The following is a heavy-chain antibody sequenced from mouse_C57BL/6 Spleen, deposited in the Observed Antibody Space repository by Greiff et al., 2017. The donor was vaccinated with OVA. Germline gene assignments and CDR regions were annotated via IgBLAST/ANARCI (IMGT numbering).Heavy chain of an antibody. D-gene: IGHD1-1*01. J-gene: IGHJ4*01. Sequence: EVKLQESGPELVKPGASVKIPCKASGYTFTDYNMDWVKQSHGKSLEWIGDINPNNGGTIYNQKFKGKATLTVDKSSSTAYMELRSLTSEDTAVYYCARSDYGSSYDYAMDYWGQGTSVTVSS. CDR2: INPNNGGT. CDR3: ARSDYGSSYDYAMDY. V-gene: IGHV1-18*01. CDR1: GYTFTDYN.